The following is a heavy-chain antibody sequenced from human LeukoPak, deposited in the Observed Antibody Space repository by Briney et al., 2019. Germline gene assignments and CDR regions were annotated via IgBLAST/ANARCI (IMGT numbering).Heavy chain of an antibody. D-gene: IGHD1-7*01. CDR1: GLSISSYY. CDR3: ARVGRTTADYYYYGMDV. V-gene: IGHV4-59*01. Sequence: KTSETLSLTCNVSGLSISSYYWSWIRQPPGKGLEWVGYIYYSGSTNYNPSLKSRVTISVDSSKTQFSLKLSSVTAADTAVYYCARVGRTTADYYYYGMDVWGQGTAVTVSS. CDR2: IYYSGST. J-gene: IGHJ6*02.